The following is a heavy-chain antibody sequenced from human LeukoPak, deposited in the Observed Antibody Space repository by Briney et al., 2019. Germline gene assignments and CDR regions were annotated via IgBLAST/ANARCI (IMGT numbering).Heavy chain of an antibody. CDR3: AKDLGKMVNLIDY. J-gene: IGHJ4*02. CDR2: ISGSGGST. CDR1: GFTFSSYA. Sequence: GGSLRLSCATSGFTFSSYAMSWVRQAPGKGLEWVSAISGSGGSTYYADSVKGRFTISRDNSKNTLYLQMNSLRAEDTAVYYCAKDLGKMVNLIDYWGQGTLVTVSS. D-gene: IGHD5-18*01. V-gene: IGHV3-23*01.